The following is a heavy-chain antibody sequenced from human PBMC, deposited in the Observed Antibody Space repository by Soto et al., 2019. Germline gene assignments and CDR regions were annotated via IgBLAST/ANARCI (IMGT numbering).Heavy chain of an antibody. CDR2: ISSSSSYT. D-gene: IGHD3-22*01. V-gene: IGHV3-11*05. CDR1: GFTFSDYY. Sequence: QVQLVESGGGLVKPGGSLRLSCAASGFTFSDYYMSWIRQAPGKGLEWVSYISSSSSYTNYADSVKGRFTIPRDNAKNSLYLQMNSLRAEDTAVYYCAGDGGLYDSTDPSYFDFWGQGTLVTVSS. J-gene: IGHJ4*02. CDR3: AGDGGLYDSTDPSYFDF.